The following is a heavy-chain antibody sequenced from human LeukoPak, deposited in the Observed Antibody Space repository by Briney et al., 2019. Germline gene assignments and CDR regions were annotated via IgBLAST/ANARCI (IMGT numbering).Heavy chain of an antibody. Sequence: GGSLRLSCAASGFTFSSYGMLWVRQAPGKGLEWVAVISYDGSNKYYADSVKGRFTISRDNSKNTLYLQMNSLRAEDTAVYYCAKDLWDYYGSGSTFDYWGKGTLVTVSS. CDR1: GFTFSSYG. V-gene: IGHV3-30*18. CDR2: ISYDGSNK. D-gene: IGHD3-10*01. CDR3: AKDLWDYYGSGSTFDY. J-gene: IGHJ4*02.